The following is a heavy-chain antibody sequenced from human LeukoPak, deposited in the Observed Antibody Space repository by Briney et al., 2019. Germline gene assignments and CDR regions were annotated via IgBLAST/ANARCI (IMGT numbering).Heavy chain of an antibody. CDR2: IYYSGST. Sequence: PSETLSLTCTASGGSIRSYYGSWLRQPPGKGLEWIGSIYYSGSTSYSPSLKSRVTISVDTSKNQFSLKLSSVTAADTAVYYCARESANWRAFDIWGQGTMVTVSS. CDR3: ARESANWRAFDI. CDR1: GGSIRSYY. J-gene: IGHJ3*02. V-gene: IGHV4-59*01. D-gene: IGHD7-27*01.